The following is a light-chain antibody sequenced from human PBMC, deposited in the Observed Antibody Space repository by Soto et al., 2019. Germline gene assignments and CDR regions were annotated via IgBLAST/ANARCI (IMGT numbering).Light chain of an antibody. V-gene: IGKV3-20*01. CDR2: GAR. CDR1: QSVTIGY. Sequence: VLTQSPCTLSLSPGERATLSCRASQSVTIGYLACFQQKHGQAPRLPIYGARTRATGVPDRFSASGSGTDFSLTISRLEPEDFAVYYCQQYGTSPWTFGQGTKVDIK. J-gene: IGKJ1*01. CDR3: QQYGTSPWT.